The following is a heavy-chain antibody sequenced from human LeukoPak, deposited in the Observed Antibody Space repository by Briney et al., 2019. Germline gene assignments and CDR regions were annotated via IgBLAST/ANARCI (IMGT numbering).Heavy chain of an antibody. CDR3: ATSFGRSNWFDP. D-gene: IGHD2-2*01. CDR1: GGSISSGGYY. Sequence: PSETLSLTCTVSGGSISSGGYYWSWIRQHPGKGLEWIGYIYYSGSTYYNPSLKSRVTISVDTSKNQFSLKLSSVTAADTAVYYCATSFGRSNWFDPWGQGTLVSVSS. V-gene: IGHV4-31*03. J-gene: IGHJ5*02. CDR2: IYYSGST.